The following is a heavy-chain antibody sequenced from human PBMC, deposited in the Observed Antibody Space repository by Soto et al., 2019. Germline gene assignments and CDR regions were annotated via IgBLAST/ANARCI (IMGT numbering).Heavy chain of an antibody. J-gene: IGHJ4*02. CDR2: ISSSSSYI. CDR1: GFTFSSYS. V-gene: IGHV3-21*01. D-gene: IGHD3-22*01. Sequence: GGSLRLSCAASGFTFSSYSMNWVRQAPGKGLEWVSSISSSSSYIYYADSVKGRFTISRDNAKNSLYLQMNSLRAEDTAVYYCARLDDSSGYYTLIDYWGQGTLVTVSS. CDR3: ARLDDSSGYYTLIDY.